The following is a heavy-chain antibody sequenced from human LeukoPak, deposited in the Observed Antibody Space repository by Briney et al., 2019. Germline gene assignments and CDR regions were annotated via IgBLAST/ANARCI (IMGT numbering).Heavy chain of an antibody. D-gene: IGHD3-16*01. CDR1: GGTFSSYA. V-gene: IGHV1-69*05. J-gene: IGHJ6*03. Sequence: ASVKVSCKASGGTFSSYAISWVRQAPGQGLEWMGGIIPIFGTANYAQKFQGRVTITTDESTSTAYMELSSLRSEDTAVYYCARGITLGGVNSYYYYYYYYMDVWGKGTTVTVSS. CDR3: ARGITLGGVNSYYYYYYYYMDV. CDR2: IIPIFGTA.